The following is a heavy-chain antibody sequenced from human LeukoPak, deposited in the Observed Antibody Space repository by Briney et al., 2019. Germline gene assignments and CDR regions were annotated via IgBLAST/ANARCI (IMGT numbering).Heavy chain of an antibody. V-gene: IGHV3-7*01. J-gene: IGHJ4*02. D-gene: IGHD4-11*01. CDR3: ARDKTGTVTTPFDY. CDR1: GFTFSSYA. CDR2: IKQDGSEK. Sequence: GGSLRLSCAASGFTFSSYAMHWVRQAPGKGLEWVANIKQDGSEKYYVDSVKGRFTISRDNAKNSLYLQMNSLRAEDTAVYYCARDKTGTVTTPFDYWGQGTLVTVSS.